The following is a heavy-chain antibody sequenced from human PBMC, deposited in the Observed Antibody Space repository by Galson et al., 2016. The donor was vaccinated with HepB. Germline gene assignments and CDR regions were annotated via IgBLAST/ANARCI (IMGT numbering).Heavy chain of an antibody. V-gene: IGHV3-74*01. CDR2: INNDGSSI. CDR1: GFIFNNFW. D-gene: IGHD2-15*01. J-gene: IGHJ6*02. CDR3: ARDLVEFCSGSSCQRGGMDV. Sequence: SLRLSCAASGFIFNNFWMSWVRQAPGKGLVSVSRINNDGSSINYVDSVKGRFTSSRDNAKNTLFLQMNSLRAEDTAVYYCARDLVEFCSGSSCQRGGMDVWGQGTTVTVSS.